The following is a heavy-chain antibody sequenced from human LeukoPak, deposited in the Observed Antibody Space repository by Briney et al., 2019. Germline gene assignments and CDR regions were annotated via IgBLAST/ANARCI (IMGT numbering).Heavy chain of an antibody. CDR3: ARWSYSYDSSGYYNWFDP. Sequence: ASVKVSCKASGYTFTGYYMHWVRQAPGQGLEWMGWINPNSGGTNYAQKFQGRVTMTRDTSINTAYMELSRLRSDDTAVYYCARWSYSYDSSGYYNWFDPWGQGTLVTVSS. D-gene: IGHD3-22*01. CDR1: GYTFTGYY. V-gene: IGHV1-2*02. J-gene: IGHJ5*02. CDR2: INPNSGGT.